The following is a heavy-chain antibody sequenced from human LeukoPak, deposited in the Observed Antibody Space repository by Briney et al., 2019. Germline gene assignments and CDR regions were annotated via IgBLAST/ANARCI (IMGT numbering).Heavy chain of an antibody. CDR3: ASYYDSSGFDY. J-gene: IGHJ4*02. D-gene: IGHD3-22*01. Sequence: GGSLRLSCAASGFTFSSYAMSWVRQAPGKGLEWVAVIWYDGSNKYYADSVKGRFTISRDNSKNTLYLQMNSLRAEDTAVYYCASYYDSSGFDYWGQGTLVTVSS. V-gene: IGHV3-33*08. CDR1: GFTFSSYA. CDR2: IWYDGSNK.